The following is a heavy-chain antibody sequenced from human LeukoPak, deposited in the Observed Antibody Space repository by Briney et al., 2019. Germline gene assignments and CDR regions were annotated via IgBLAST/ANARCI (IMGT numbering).Heavy chain of an antibody. CDR2: IYYSGST. CDR3: ARGDFQGGRDYYFDY. V-gene: IGHV4-59*01. CDR1: GGSISSYY. D-gene: IGHD2-21*02. Sequence: SETLSLTCTVSGGSISSYYWSWIRQPPGKGLEWIGYIYYSGSTNYNPSLKSRVTISVDTSKNQFSLKLSSVTAADTAVYYCARGDFQGGRDYYFDYWGQGTLVTVSS. J-gene: IGHJ4*02.